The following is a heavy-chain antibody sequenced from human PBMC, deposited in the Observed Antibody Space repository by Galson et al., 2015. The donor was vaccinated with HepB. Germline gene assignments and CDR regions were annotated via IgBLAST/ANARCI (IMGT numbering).Heavy chain of an antibody. CDR3: AKGHCSSTTCYFDY. CDR2: ISGSGGST. J-gene: IGHJ4*02. V-gene: IGHV3-23*01. Sequence: SLRLSCAASGFTFSSYAMSWVRQAPGKGLEWVSSISGSGGSTYYADSVKGRITISRDNSKNTLYLQMNSLRAEDTAVYYCAKGHCSSTTCYFDYWGQGTLVTVSS. D-gene: IGHD2-2*01. CDR1: GFTFSSYA.